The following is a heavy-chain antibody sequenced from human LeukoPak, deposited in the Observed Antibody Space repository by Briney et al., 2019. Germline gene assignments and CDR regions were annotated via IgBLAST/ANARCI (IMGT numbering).Heavy chain of an antibody. Sequence: GGSLRLSCAVSGFTFSNHWMHWVRQVPGKGLVWVSRINSDGSSTSYADSVKGRFTISRDNAKNTLYLLMNSLRAEDTAVYYCVRNNWGPDYWGQGALVTVSS. CDR3: VRNNWGPDY. CDR1: GFTFSNHW. D-gene: IGHD7-27*01. V-gene: IGHV3-74*01. J-gene: IGHJ4*02. CDR2: INSDGSST.